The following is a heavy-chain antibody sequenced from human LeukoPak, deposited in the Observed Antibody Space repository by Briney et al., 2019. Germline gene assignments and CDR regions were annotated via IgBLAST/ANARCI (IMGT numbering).Heavy chain of an antibody. CDR2: IYYSGST. CDR1: GGSISSGGYY. D-gene: IGHD1-26*01. V-gene: IGHV4-31*03. J-gene: IGHJ4*02. Sequence: SETLSLTCTVSGGSISSGGYYWDWIRQHPGKGLEWIGYIYYSGSTYYNPSLKSRVAISVDTSKNQFSLKLSSVTAADTAVYYCARDRGSYYGYFDSWGQGTLVTVSS. CDR3: ARDRGSYYGYFDS.